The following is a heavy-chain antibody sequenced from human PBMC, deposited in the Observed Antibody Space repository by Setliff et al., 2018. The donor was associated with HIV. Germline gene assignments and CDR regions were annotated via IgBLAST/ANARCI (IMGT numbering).Heavy chain of an antibody. J-gene: IGHJ4*02. V-gene: IGHV3-30*02. CDR2: IRYDGRNK. CDR3: ARDVSWRVRTYIDY. Sequence: PGGSLRLSCAASGFTFSTYGMHWVRQAPGKGLEWVAFIRYDGRNKYFTDSVKGRFTIARDNSKNTLYLQMNSLRPEDTAVYYCARDVSWRVRTYIDYWGQGALVTVSS. D-gene: IGHD3-3*01. CDR1: GFTFSTYG.